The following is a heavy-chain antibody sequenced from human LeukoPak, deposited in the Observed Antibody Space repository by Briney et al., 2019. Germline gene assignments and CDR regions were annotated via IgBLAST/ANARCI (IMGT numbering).Heavy chain of an antibody. CDR1: GYTFTSYY. V-gene: IGHV1-46*01. CDR2: INPSGGST. CDR3: ARDPPDCSGGSCYYFDY. J-gene: IGHJ4*02. D-gene: IGHD2-15*01. Sequence: ASVKVSCKASGYTFTSYYMHWVRQAPGQGLEWMGIINPSGGSTSYAQKFQGRVTMTRDTSTSTVYMELSSLRSEDTAVYYCARDPPDCSGGSCYYFDYWGQGTLVTVSS.